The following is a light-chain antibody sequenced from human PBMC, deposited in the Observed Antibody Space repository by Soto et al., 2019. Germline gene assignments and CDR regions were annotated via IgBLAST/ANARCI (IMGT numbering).Light chain of an antibody. J-gene: IGKJ1*01. CDR2: DAS. V-gene: IGKV3-11*01. Sequence: EIVLTQSPGTLSLSTGERATLTCRASQSVTNYIAWYQQRPGQAPRLLIYDASNRATGVPARFSGSRSGTDFTLTISDLEPADFGLYYCQQRLNWPPGFGQGTKVDIK. CDR3: QQRLNWPPG. CDR1: QSVTNY.